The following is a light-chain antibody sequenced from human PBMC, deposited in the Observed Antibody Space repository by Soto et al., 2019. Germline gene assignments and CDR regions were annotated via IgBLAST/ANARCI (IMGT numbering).Light chain of an antibody. Sequence: LMESPGTRSLSPGERATLSCRASQSVSSTFLAWYQQKPGQAPRLLIYGAYNRAIGTPDRFSGSGSRTDFTLTISTLEPEDFAIHYWQQDGYSRRFGQGTKVEIK. J-gene: IGKJ1*01. CDR1: QSVSSTF. CDR3: QQDGYSRR. V-gene: IGKV3-20*01. CDR2: GAY.